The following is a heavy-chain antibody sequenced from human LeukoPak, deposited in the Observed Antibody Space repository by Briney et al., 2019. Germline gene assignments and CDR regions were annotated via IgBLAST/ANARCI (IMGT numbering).Heavy chain of an antibody. J-gene: IGHJ4*02. V-gene: IGHV4-38-2*02. CDR1: GYSISSGYY. CDR3: ASLQLGNFDY. D-gene: IGHD6-13*01. CDR2: IYHSGST. Sequence: SETLSLTCTVSGYSISSGYYWGWIRQPPGQGLEWIGSIYHSGSTYYNPSLKSRVTISVDTSKNQFSLKLSSVTAADTAVYYCASLQLGNFDYWGQGILVTVSS.